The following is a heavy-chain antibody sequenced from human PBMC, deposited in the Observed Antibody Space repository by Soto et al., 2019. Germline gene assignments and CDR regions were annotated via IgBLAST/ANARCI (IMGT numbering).Heavy chain of an antibody. D-gene: IGHD3-10*01. CDR3: ARTKFGELLSGFDY. V-gene: IGHV4-39*01. CDR1: GGSISSTEYY. J-gene: IGHJ4*02. Sequence: QLQLQESGPGLVKPSETMSLTCSVSGGSISSTEYYWGWIRQPPGKGLEWIGSIYHSGSTYYNPSLKSRVTISVDTSKNQFSLKLSSVTAADMAVYYCARTKFGELLSGFDYWGQGTRVTVSS. CDR2: IYHSGST.